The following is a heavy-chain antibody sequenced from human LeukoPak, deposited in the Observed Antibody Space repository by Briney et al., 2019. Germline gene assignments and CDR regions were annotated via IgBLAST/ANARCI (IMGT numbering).Heavy chain of an antibody. V-gene: IGHV3-23*01. D-gene: IGHD1-26*01. Sequence: GGSLRLSCAASGFTFSTYAMSWVRQTPGKGLEWVSTITGSGDSTYYADSVKGRFTISRDNSKNTLYLQMNSLRAEDTAVYYCALSGSSTGFDYWGQGTLVTVSS. CDR1: GFTFSTYA. CDR3: ALSGSSTGFDY. CDR2: ITGSGDST. J-gene: IGHJ4*02.